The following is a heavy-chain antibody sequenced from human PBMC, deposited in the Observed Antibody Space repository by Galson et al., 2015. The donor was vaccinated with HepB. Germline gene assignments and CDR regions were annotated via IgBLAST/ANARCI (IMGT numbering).Heavy chain of an antibody. CDR2: IISILGIA. V-gene: IGHV1-69*04. CDR3: ARVRCSSTSCYRVDY. D-gene: IGHD2-2*01. Sequence: SVKVSCKASGGTFSSYAISWVRQAPGQGLEWMGRIISILGIANYAQKFQGRVTITADKSTSTAYMELSSLRSEDTAVYYCARVRCSSTSCYRVDYWGQGTLVTVSS. J-gene: IGHJ4*02. CDR1: GGTFSSYA.